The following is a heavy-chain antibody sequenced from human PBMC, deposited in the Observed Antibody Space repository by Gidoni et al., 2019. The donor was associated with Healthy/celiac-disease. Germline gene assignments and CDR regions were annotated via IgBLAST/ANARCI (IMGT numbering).Heavy chain of an antibody. V-gene: IGHV3-23*01. CDR2: LSGSGGST. CDR1: GLTFSSEA. D-gene: IGHD2-15*01. Sequence: EVQLLESGGGLVQPGGSLRLYCAAAGLTFSSEAMSWVRQAPGKWLEFVSALSGSGGSTYYADSVKGRFTISRDNSNHTLYLQMNSLRAEDPAVYYCATQRVVAATRKLAGMDVWGQGTTVTVSS. J-gene: IGHJ6*02. CDR3: ATQRVVAATRKLAGMDV.